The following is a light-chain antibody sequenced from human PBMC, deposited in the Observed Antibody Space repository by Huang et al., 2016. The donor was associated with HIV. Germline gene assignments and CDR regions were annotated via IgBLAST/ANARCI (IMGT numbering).Light chain of an antibody. Sequence: DIQMTQSPSTLSAFVGDRVTITCRARLPIRTWLAWYQQKPGKAPKLLIYDASRLESGVPSRFSGSHSGTEFTLTISSLQPDDFATYYCQQFDNYPYTFGQGTKLEIK. V-gene: IGKV1-5*01. CDR2: DAS. J-gene: IGKJ2*01. CDR1: LPIRTW. CDR3: QQFDNYPYT.